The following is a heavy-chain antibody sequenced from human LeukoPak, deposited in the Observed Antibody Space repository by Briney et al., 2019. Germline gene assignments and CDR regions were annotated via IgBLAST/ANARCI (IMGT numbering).Heavy chain of an antibody. Sequence: SETLSLTCTVSGGSMRSGDYYWSWIRQPPGKGLEWIGYIYYSGSTYYSPSLKSRVTISVDTSKNQFSLKLSSVTAADTAVYYCARDNVAAAGKTWFDPWGQGTLVTVSS. V-gene: IGHV4-31*03. D-gene: IGHD6-13*01. CDR3: ARDNVAAAGKTWFDP. CDR1: GGSMRSGDYY. CDR2: IYYSGST. J-gene: IGHJ5*02.